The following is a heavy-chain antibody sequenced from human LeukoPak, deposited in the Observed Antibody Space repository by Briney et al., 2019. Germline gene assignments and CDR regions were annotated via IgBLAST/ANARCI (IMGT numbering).Heavy chain of an antibody. CDR2: IDPSDSYT. V-gene: IGHV5-10-1*01. J-gene: IGHJ4*02. CDR1: GYSFTSYW. D-gene: IGHD4-17*01. Sequence: GESLKISCKGSGYSFTSYWISWVRQMPGKGLEWMGRIDPSDSYTNYSPSFQGHVTILADKSISTAYLQWSSLKASDTAMYYCARTPQAYGDYDYWGQGTLVTVSS. CDR3: ARTPQAYGDYDY.